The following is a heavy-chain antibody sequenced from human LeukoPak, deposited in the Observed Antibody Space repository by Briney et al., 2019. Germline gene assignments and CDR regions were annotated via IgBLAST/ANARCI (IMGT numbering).Heavy chain of an antibody. D-gene: IGHD5-12*01. Sequence: GASVKVSCKASGYTFTSYYMHWVRQAPGQGLEWMGIINPSGGSTSYAQKFQGRVTVTRGRSTRTVYMELRSLRSEDTAVYYCARDWDTSGSYWGQGTLVTVS. J-gene: IGHJ4*02. CDR1: GYTFTSYY. V-gene: IGHV1-46*01. CDR2: INPSGGST. CDR3: ARDWDTSGSY.